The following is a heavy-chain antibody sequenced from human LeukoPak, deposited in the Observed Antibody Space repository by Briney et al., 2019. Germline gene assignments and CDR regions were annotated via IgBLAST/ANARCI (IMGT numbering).Heavy chain of an antibody. D-gene: IGHD6-19*01. V-gene: IGHV4-4*07. Sequence: SETLSLTCTVSGGSISSYYWSWIRQPAGKGLEWIGRIYTSGSTNYNPSLKSRVTISVDTSKNQFSMKLSSVTAADTAVYYCARDHSSGWYGHFDYWGQGTLVTVSS. CDR2: IYTSGST. CDR1: GGSISSYY. J-gene: IGHJ4*02. CDR3: ARDHSSGWYGHFDY.